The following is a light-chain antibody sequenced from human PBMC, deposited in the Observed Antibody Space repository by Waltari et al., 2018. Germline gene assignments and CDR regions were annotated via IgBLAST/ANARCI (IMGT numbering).Light chain of an antibody. V-gene: IGKV3-20*01. J-gene: IGKJ1*01. CDR1: QSISRY. Sequence: EIVLTQSPGTLSLSPGERATLSCRASQSISRYLAWYQQKPGQAPRLLIYAASSRATGIPDRFSGCGSGTDFSLTISRLEPEDFAVYYCQNHERLPAMFGQGTKVEIK. CDR3: QNHERLPAM. CDR2: AAS.